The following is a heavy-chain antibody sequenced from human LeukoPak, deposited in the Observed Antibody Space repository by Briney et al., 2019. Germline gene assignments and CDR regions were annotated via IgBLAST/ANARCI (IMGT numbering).Heavy chain of an antibody. D-gene: IGHD6-19*01. CDR3: ARDEGGIAVAGTDY. CDR1: GFTFSSYS. V-gene: IGHV3-21*01. J-gene: IGHJ4*02. Sequence: GGSLRLSCAASGFTFSSYSMNWVRQAPGKGLEWVSSISSSSSSYIYYADSVKGRFTISRDNAKNSLYLQMNSLRAEDTAVYYCARDEGGIAVAGTDYWGQGTLVTVSS. CDR2: ISSSSSSYI.